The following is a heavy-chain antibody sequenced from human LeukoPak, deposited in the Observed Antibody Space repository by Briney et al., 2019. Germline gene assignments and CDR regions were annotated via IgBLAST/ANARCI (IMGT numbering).Heavy chain of an antibody. J-gene: IGHJ4*02. CDR2: ITSGSSTI. CDR3: ARPLRESGYFYFDY. Sequence: GGSLRLSCAASGFTFDSYSMSWVRQAPGKGLEWVSYITSGSSTIYYPDSVKGRFTISRDNAKNSLYLQMNSLRAEDTAIYYCARPLRESGYFYFDYWGQGTLVTVSS. CDR1: GFTFDSYS. D-gene: IGHD3-3*01. V-gene: IGHV3-48*04.